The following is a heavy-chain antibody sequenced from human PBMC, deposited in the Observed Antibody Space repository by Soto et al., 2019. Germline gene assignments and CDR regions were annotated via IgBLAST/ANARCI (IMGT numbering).Heavy chain of an antibody. Sequence: QVQLVQSGAEVKKPGSSVKVSCKASGGTFSSYAISWVRQALGQGLEWMGGIIPIFGTANYAQKFQGRVTITADESTSTAYMELSSLRSEDTAVYYCARNLGYSSSSGYYGMDVWGQGTTVTVSS. V-gene: IGHV1-69*01. CDR1: GGTFSSYA. D-gene: IGHD6-6*01. CDR3: ARNLGYSSSSGYYGMDV. J-gene: IGHJ6*02. CDR2: IIPIFGTA.